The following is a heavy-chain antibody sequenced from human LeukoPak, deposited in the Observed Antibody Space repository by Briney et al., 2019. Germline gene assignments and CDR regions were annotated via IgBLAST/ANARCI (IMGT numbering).Heavy chain of an antibody. J-gene: IGHJ1*01. CDR3: ARRMGYISPGGTPDEYFQH. CDR2: IDYSGST. CDR1: GGSISSSSYY. Sequence: SETLSLTCTVSGGSISSSSYYWVWIRQPPGKGLEWMGSIDYSGSTYYNPSLKSRVTISVDTSKNQFSLKLNSVTAADTVVYYCARRMGYISPGGTPDEYFQHWGQGTLATVSS. D-gene: IGHD5-12*01. V-gene: IGHV4-39*01.